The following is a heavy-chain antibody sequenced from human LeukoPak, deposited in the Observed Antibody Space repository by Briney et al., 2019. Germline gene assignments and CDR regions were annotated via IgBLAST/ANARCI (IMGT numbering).Heavy chain of an antibody. Sequence: ASVKVSCKASGYTFTSDGISGVRQAPEQGLEWMGWISAYNGNTNYAQKLQGRVTMTTDTSTSTAYMELRSLRSDDTAVYYCARDLGIVVVPAAILRFDPWGQGTLVTVSS. V-gene: IGHV1-18*01. CDR1: GYTFTSDG. D-gene: IGHD2-2*01. J-gene: IGHJ5*02. CDR3: ARDLGIVVVPAAILRFDP. CDR2: ISAYNGNT.